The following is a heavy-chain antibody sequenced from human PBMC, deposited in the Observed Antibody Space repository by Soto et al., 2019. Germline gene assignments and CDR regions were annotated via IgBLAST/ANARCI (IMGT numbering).Heavy chain of an antibody. D-gene: IGHD3-3*01. CDR2: ISAYNGNT. J-gene: IGHJ6*02. CDR3: AREGFWSGYSPRYGMDV. CDR1: GGTFSSYG. V-gene: IGHV1-18*01. Sequence: GASVKVSCKASGGTFSSYGISWVRQAPGQGLEWMGWISAYNGNTNYAQKLQGRVTMTTDTSTSTAYMELRSLRSDDTAVYYCAREGFWSGYSPRYGMDVWGQGTTVTVSS.